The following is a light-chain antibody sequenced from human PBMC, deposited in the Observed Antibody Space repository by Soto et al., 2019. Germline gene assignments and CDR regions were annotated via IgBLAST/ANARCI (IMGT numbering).Light chain of an antibody. J-gene: IGKJ5*01. Sequence: EVVLTQSPATLSFSPGERATRSCRARQSIRTSLAWYQQKPGQAPRLVIFDASNRANGVPARFGGSGSGTDFSLTITSLEPEDFAVYYCQQRNVWPPNTFGQGTRVEIK. CDR1: QSIRTS. V-gene: IGKV3-11*01. CDR2: DAS. CDR3: QQRNVWPPNT.